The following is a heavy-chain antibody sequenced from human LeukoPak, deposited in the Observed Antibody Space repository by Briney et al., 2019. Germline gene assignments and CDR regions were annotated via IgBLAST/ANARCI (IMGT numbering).Heavy chain of an antibody. Sequence: GGSLRLSRAASGFTFDDYAMHWVRQAPGKGLEWVSGISWNSGSIGYADSVKGRFTISRDNAKNTVYLQMNSLRAEDTAAYYCVRRFADYWGQGTLVTVSS. J-gene: IGHJ4*02. D-gene: IGHD3-3*01. CDR1: GFTFDDYA. CDR2: ISWNSGSI. V-gene: IGHV3-9*01. CDR3: VRRFADY.